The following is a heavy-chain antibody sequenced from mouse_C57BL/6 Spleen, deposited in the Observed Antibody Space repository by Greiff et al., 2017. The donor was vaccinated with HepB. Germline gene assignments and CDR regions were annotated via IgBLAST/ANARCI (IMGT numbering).Heavy chain of an antibody. V-gene: IGHV1-9*01. CDR2: ILPGSGST. D-gene: IGHD2-3*01. CDR1: GYTFTGYW. Sequence: VQLQQSGAELMKPGASVKLSCKATGYTFTGYWIEWVKQRPGHGLEWIGEILPGSGSTNYNEKFKGNATFTADTSSNTAYMQLSSLTTEDSAIYYCARFYDGYYVGYAMDYWGQGTSVTVSS. CDR3: ARFYDGYYVGYAMDY. J-gene: IGHJ4*01.